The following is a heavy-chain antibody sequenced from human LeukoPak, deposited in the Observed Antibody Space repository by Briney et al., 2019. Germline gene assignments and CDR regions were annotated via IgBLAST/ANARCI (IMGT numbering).Heavy chain of an antibody. V-gene: IGHV1-2*02. D-gene: IGHD4-17*01. CDR1: GYTFTGYY. CDR2: INPNSGGT. J-gene: IGHJ5*02. Sequence: ASVKVSCKASGYTFTGYYMHWVRQAPGQGLEWMGWINPNSGGTNYAQKFQGRVTMTRDTSISTAYMELSRLRSDDTAVYYCARGGMNTVTAGWFDPWGQGTLVTVSS. CDR3: ARGGMNTVTAGWFDP.